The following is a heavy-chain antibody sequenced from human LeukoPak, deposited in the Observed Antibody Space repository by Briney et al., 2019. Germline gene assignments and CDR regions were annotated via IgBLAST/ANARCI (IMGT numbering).Heavy chain of an antibody. CDR3: ATDHKGYYYGMDV. Sequence: GGSLRLSCAASGFNFSNYAMSWVRQAPGKGLEWVSGISLSGNNTYHTDSVKGRFTISRDNSKNTRYLQVTSLRAEHTAVYYCATDHKGYYYGMDVWGQGTTVTVSS. J-gene: IGHJ6*02. CDR2: ISLSGNNT. CDR1: GFNFSNYA. V-gene: IGHV3-23*01.